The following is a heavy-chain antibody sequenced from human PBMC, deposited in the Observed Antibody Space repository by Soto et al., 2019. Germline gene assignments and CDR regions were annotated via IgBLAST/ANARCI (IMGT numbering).Heavy chain of an antibody. Sequence: QVQLVQSGAEVKKPGSSVKVSCKASGGTFSSYTISWVRQAPGQGLEWMGRIIPILGIANYAQKFQGRVTITADKSTRTAYMELSSLRSEDTAVYYCARDGWFGELLGYWGQGTLVTVSS. J-gene: IGHJ4*02. CDR1: GGTFSSYT. D-gene: IGHD3-10*01. CDR3: ARDGWFGELLGY. CDR2: IIPILGIA. V-gene: IGHV1-69*08.